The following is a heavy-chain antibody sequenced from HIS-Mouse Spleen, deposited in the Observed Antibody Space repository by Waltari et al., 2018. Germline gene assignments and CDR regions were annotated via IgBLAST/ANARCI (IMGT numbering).Heavy chain of an antibody. CDR3: ARKGTGGARYFDY. V-gene: IGHV1-2*02. CDR2: IKPNSGGQ. D-gene: IGHD7-27*01. J-gene: IGHJ4*02. CDR1: GYTFTGYY. Sequence: QVQLVQSGAELKKPGASVKVSCKASGYTFTGYYMHWVRQAPGQGLEWMGWIKPNSGGQNYAQKFQGRVTMTRDTSISTAYMELSRLRSDDTAVYYCARKGTGGARYFDYWGQGTLVTVSS.